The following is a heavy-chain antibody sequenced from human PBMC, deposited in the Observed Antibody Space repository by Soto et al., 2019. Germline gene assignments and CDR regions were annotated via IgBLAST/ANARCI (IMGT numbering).Heavy chain of an antibody. V-gene: IGHV3-48*03. CDR2: ISGSGSTI. J-gene: IGHJ3*02. Sequence: GGSLRLSCAASGFTFSSYEMNWVRQAPGKGLEWVSYISGSGSTIYYADSVKGRFTISRDNAKNSLYLQMNSLRAEDTAVYYCARAANGAFDIWGQGTMVTVSS. CDR3: ARAANGAFDI. CDR1: GFTFSSYE.